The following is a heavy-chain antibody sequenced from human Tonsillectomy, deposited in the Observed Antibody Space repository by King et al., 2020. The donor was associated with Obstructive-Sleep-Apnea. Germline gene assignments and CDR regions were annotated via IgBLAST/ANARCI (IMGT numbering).Heavy chain of an antibody. CDR3: ARGGRLIRGGNYFDY. J-gene: IGHJ4*02. V-gene: IGHV3-30*04. CDR2: ISYDGSGK. D-gene: IGHD3-10*01. Sequence: VQLVESGVGVVQPGTSLRLSCAASGFSFSSYAMHWVRQAPGKGLEWVAVISYDGSGKYYADSVKGRFTISRDNSKNTLYLQMNSLRPEDTSVYFCARGGRLIRGGNYFDYWGQGTLVTVSS. CDR1: GFSFSSYA.